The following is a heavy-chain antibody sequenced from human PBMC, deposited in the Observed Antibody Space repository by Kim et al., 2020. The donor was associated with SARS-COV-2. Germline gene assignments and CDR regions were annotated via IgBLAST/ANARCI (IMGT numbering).Heavy chain of an antibody. CDR1: GFTFSIYA. Sequence: GGSQRLSCAASGFTFSIYAMNWVRQAPGKGLEWLSYISAGGTTIYYADSAKGRFTISRDDAKNLVFLQMNSLRAEDTALYYCAREDTYSSAWDPDYWGQGTLVTVSS. J-gene: IGHJ4*02. CDR3: AREDTYSSAWDPDY. V-gene: IGHV3-48*03. D-gene: IGHD6-19*01. CDR2: ISAGGTTI.